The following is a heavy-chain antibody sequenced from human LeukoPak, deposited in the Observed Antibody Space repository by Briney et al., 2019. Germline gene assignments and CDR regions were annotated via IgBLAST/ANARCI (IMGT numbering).Heavy chain of an antibody. Sequence: GGSLRLSCAASGFTFSSYWMSRVRQAPGEGLEWVANIKQDGSEKYYVDSVKGRFTISRDNAKNSLYLQMNSLRAEDTAVYYCARDVSSGWYGDDYWGQGTLVTVSS. D-gene: IGHD6-19*01. J-gene: IGHJ4*02. CDR2: IKQDGSEK. CDR3: ARDVSSGWYGDDY. CDR1: GFTFSSYW. V-gene: IGHV3-7*03.